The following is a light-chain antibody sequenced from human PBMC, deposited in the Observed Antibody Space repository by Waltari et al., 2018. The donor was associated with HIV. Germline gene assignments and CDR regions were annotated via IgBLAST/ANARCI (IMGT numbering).Light chain of an antibody. J-gene: IGLJ1*01. CDR1: KLGDKY. Sequence: SYELTQPPSVSVSPGQTASITGPGDKLGDKYACWYQQKPGQSPVLVIYQDSKRPSGIPERFSGSNSGNTATLTISGTQAMDEADYYCQAWDSSTEGYVFGTGTKVTVL. CDR3: QAWDSSTEGYV. CDR2: QDS. V-gene: IGLV3-1*01.